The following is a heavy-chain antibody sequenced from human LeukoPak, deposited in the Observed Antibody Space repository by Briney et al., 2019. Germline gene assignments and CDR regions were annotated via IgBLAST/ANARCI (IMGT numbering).Heavy chain of an antibody. V-gene: IGHV4-59*01. CDR1: GGSISSYY. D-gene: IGHD4-11*01. CDR3: ARGEGTVTTTVFISWFDP. Sequence: SETLSLTCTVSGGSISSYYWSWIRQPPGKGLEWIGYIYYSGSTNYNPSLKGRVTISVDTSKNQFSLKLGSVTAADTAVYYCARGEGTVTTTVFISWFDPWGQGTLVTVSS. J-gene: IGHJ5*02. CDR2: IYYSGST.